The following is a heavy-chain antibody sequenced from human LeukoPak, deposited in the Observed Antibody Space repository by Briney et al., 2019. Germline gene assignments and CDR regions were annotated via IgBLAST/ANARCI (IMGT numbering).Heavy chain of an antibody. V-gene: IGHV1-2*02. J-gene: IGHJ5*02. CDR2: INPNSGGT. CDR1: GYTFTGYY. Sequence: ASVKVSCKASGYTFTGYYMHWVRQAPGQGLEWMGWINPNSGGTNYAQKFQGRVTMTRDTSISTAYMELSRLRSDDTAVYYWARGIFGPTPPHDAWGQGTLVTVSS. D-gene: IGHD3/OR15-3a*01. CDR3: ARGIFGPTPPHDA.